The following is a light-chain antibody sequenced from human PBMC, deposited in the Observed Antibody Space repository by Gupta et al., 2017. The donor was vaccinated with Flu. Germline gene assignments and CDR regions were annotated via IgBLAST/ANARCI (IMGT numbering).Light chain of an antibody. CDR2: DVS. Sequence: QSVLTQPPSASGTPGQRVTISCSGSSSHLGRNTVDWYQPPPGAAPKLLMYDVSQRPSGVPDRFSGSKSGTSAALSISGLQSEDEADYYCAVWDDSLNVYVFGSGTKVTVL. CDR1: SSHLGRNT. V-gene: IGLV1-44*01. CDR3: AVWDDSLNVYV. J-gene: IGLJ1*01.